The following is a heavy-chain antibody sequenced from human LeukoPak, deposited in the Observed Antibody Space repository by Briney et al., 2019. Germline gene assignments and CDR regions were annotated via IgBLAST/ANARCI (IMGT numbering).Heavy chain of an antibody. CDR3: ARVVTIFGVVTSDAFDI. J-gene: IGHJ3*02. V-gene: IGHV3-21*01. CDR2: ISSSSSYI. D-gene: IGHD3-3*01. CDR1: GFTFSSYS. Sequence: GGSLRLSCAASGFTFSSYSMTWVRQAPGMGLEWVSSISSSSSYIYYADSVKGRFTISRDNAKNSLYLQMNSLRAEDTAVYYCARVVTIFGVVTSDAFDIWGQGTMVTVSS.